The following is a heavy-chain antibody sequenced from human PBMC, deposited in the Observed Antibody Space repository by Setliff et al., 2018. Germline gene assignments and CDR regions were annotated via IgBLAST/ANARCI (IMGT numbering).Heavy chain of an antibody. CDR2: INPNSGGT. Sequence: ASVKVSCKASGGTFRTDGFNWVRQAPGQGPEWMGWINPNSGGTNYAPEFQGRVTMTRDMSITTAYMELRSLRFDDTSLYYCVLYGPVLGIEWGQGTLVTVSS. J-gene: IGHJ4*02. CDR1: GGTFRTDG. CDR3: VLYGPVLGIE. D-gene: IGHD2-21*01. V-gene: IGHV1-2*02.